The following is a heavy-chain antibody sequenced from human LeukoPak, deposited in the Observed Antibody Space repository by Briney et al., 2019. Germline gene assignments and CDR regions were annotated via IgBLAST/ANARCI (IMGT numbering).Heavy chain of an antibody. D-gene: IGHD7-27*01. Sequence: ASVKVSCKTSGYTFSGYFIHWVRQAAGQGLEWMGRINPNSGATEYGQNFQGRVAMSRDTSISTASMELSWLTSDDTAVYYCARDLSSTPNWEFDYWGQGTLVTVSS. CDR3: ARDLSSTPNWEFDY. J-gene: IGHJ4*02. V-gene: IGHV1-2*06. CDR2: INPNSGAT. CDR1: GYTFSGYF.